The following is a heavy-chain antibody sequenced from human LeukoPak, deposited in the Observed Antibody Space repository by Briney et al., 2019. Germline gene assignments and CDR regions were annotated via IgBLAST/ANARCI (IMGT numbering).Heavy chain of an antibody. CDR2: ISGYNGDT. V-gene: IGHV1-18*01. J-gene: IGHJ4*01. CDR1: RYSPTVYR. Sequence: GASVKVSCKHPRYSPTVYRTCTVRPAPGQGLEWMGWISGYNGDTKYAQRLEGRVTMTTDTSTTTAFMDLRSLRSDDTAVYFCESCASGYPSLCFHYFGHGTLVSVSS. CDR3: ESCASGYPSLCFHY. D-gene: IGHD3-16*02.